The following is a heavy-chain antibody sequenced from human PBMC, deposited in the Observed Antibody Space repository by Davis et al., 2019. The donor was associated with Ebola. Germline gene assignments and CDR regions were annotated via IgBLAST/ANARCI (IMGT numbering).Heavy chain of an antibody. Sequence: GGSLRLSCAASGFSFRVYWMSWVRQAPGKGLEWVATVNQDGSQTYYVPSVKGRFTISRDNTKNSLYLQMNSLRDEDTALYYCSRGGAVKFDYWGQGTLVTVSS. CDR1: GFSFRVYW. J-gene: IGHJ4*02. D-gene: IGHD4-17*01. CDR2: VNQDGSQT. CDR3: SRGGAVKFDY. V-gene: IGHV3-7*01.